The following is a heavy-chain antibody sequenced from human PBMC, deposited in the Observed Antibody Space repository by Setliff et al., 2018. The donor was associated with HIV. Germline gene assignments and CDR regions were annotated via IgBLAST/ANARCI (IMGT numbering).Heavy chain of an antibody. V-gene: IGHV1-18*01. J-gene: IGHJ4*02. CDR3: ARDPRYSSVWFRNGGVDY. D-gene: IGHD6-19*01. CDR2: VSNKGDT. Sequence: ASVKVSCKTSGYMFSSYGISWVRQAPGQGLEWMGWVSNKGDTNYVQKLQDRLTITTDTSTSTAYLELRDLRSEDTAVYYCARDPRYSSVWFRNGGVDYWGQGTLGTV. CDR1: GYMFSSYG.